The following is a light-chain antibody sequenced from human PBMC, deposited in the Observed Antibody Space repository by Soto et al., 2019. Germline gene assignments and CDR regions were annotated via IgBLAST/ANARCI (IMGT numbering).Light chain of an antibody. CDR1: QSILSSSNIKNS. CDR2: WAS. V-gene: IGKV4-1*01. Sequence: DIVMTQSPDSLAVSLGERATINCKSSQSILSSSNIKNSLAWFQQQPGQPPKLLIYWASTRESGVPDRFSGSGSGTDFTLTISSLQAEDVAVYYCQQYYSSVVTFGQGTRLEIK. J-gene: IGKJ5*01. CDR3: QQYYSSVVT.